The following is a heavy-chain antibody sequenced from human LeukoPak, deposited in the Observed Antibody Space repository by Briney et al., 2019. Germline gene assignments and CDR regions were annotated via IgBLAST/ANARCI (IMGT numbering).Heavy chain of an antibody. D-gene: IGHD6-13*01. V-gene: IGHV4-59*01. CDR1: GGSISSYY. J-gene: IGHJ5*02. CDR2: IYYSGST. CDR3: ASRSIAAAGVSWFDP. Sequence: SETLSLTCTVSGGSISSYYWSWIRQPPGKGLEWIGYIYYSGSTNYNPSLKSRVTISVDTSKNQFSLKLSSVTAADTAVYYCASRSIAAAGVSWFDPWGQGTLVTVSS.